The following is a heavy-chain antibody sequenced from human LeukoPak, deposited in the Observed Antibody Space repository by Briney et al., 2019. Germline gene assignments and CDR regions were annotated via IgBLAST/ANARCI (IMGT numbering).Heavy chain of an antibody. V-gene: IGHV4-38-2*01. J-gene: IGHJ4*02. Sequence: PSETLSLTCAVSGYSISSGYYWGWIRPPPGKGLEWIGSIYHSGSTYYNPSLKSRVTISVDTSKNQFSLKLSSVTAADTAVYYCASSGVVVPAVDFDYWGQGTLVTVSS. CDR1: GYSISSGYY. CDR2: IYHSGST. D-gene: IGHD2-2*01. CDR3: ASSGVVVPAVDFDY.